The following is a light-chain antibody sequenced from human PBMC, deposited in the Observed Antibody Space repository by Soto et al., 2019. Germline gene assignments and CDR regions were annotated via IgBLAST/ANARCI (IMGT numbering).Light chain of an antibody. CDR3: QQYDGFSRS. CDR1: QSISTW. Sequence: DIQMTQSPSTLSASVGDRVTITCRASQSISTWLAWYQQKPGKAPKILIYKASSLQIGVPSRFSGTGSGTEFTLTISSLQPDDFATYYCQQYDGFSRSFGHGTKVEIK. CDR2: KAS. J-gene: IGKJ1*01. V-gene: IGKV1-5*03.